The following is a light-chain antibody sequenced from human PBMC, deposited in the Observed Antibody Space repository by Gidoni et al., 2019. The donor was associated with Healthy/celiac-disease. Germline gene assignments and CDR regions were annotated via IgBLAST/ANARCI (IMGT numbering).Light chain of an antibody. CDR1: SSDVGGYNY. J-gene: IGLJ1*01. CDR3: SAYAGSNNPYV. CDR2: EVS. Sequence: QSALTQPPPASGSPGQSVTISCTGTSSDVGGYNYVSWYQQHTGKAPKLMIYEVSKRPSGVPVRFAGSKSGNRASLTVSGLQAEDEADYYCSAYAGSNNPYVFGTGTKVTVL. V-gene: IGLV2-8*01.